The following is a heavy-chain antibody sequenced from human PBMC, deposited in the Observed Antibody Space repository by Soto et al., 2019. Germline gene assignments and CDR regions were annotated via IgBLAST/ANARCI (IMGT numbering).Heavy chain of an antibody. CDR3: ARDTKMLAPLIYMDH. V-gene: IGHV3-21*01. CDR1: GFTFNIYS. Sequence: NPGGSLRLSCAASGFTFNIYSMNWVRQAPGKGLEWVSSISSRSSNIDYADSVKGRFTISRDNANNSLYLQVNNLSADDTAVYYCARDTKMLAPLIYMDHWGRGTLVTVSS. CDR2: ISSRSSNI. D-gene: IGHD3-22*01. J-gene: IGHJ4*02.